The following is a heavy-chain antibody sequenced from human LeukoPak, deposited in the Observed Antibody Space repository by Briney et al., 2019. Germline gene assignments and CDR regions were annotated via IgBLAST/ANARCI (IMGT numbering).Heavy chain of an antibody. D-gene: IGHD6-13*01. CDR3: AKDESEASSSWYTPAYYFDY. V-gene: IGHV3-30*18. Sequence: GGSLRLSCAASGFTFSSYGMHWVRQAPGKGLEWVAVISYDGSNKYYADSVKGRFTISRDNSKNTLYLQMNSLRAEDTAMYYCAKDESEASSSWYTPAYYFDYWGQGTLVTVSS. CDR1: GFTFSSYG. CDR2: ISYDGSNK. J-gene: IGHJ4*02.